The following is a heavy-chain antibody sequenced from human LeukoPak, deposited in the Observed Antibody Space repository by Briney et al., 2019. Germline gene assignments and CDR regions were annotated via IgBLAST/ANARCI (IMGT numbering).Heavy chain of an antibody. CDR1: GFIFSNYA. J-gene: IGHJ4*02. V-gene: IGHV3-30*01. CDR2: ISYDGSKK. Sequence: GGSLRLSCAASGFIFSNYAMHWVRQAPGKGLEWVAVISYDGSKKYYADSVKGRFTISRDNSKNTVYLQMNRLRAEDTAMRYCASSLYSGSYGDYWGQGTLVTVSS. CDR3: ASSLYSGSYGDY. D-gene: IGHD1-26*01.